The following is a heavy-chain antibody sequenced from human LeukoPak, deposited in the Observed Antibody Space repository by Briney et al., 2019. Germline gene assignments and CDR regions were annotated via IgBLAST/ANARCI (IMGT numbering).Heavy chain of an antibody. CDR3: ARDSDYSYMDV. V-gene: IGHV4-59*01. CDR1: GGSISSYY. Sequence: SETLSLTCTVSGGSISSYYWSWIRQPPGQGLEWIGYIYYSGSTNYNPSLKSRVTISVDTSKNHFSLKLSSVTAADTAVYYCARDSDYSYMDVWGKGTTVTVSS. CDR2: IYYSGST. D-gene: IGHD1-26*01. J-gene: IGHJ6*03.